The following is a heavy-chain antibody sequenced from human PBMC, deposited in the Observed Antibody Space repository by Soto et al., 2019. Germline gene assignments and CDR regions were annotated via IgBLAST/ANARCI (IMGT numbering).Heavy chain of an antibody. J-gene: IGHJ6*02. V-gene: IGHV1-18*01. Sequence: QVQLVQSGAEVRKPGASVKVSCKASGYTFTTYGIRWVRQAPGQGLEWMGWISGYDGHTKYAQKFQGRIIMTTDTSTSTVYMDLRSLRSDDTAVYYCAREGEMPYYYYGLDVWGQGTTVTVSS. CDR3: AREGEMPYYYYGLDV. D-gene: IGHD3-16*01. CDR2: ISGYDGHT. CDR1: GYTFTTYG.